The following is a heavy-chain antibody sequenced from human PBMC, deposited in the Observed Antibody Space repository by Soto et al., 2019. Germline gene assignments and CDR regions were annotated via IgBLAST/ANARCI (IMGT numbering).Heavy chain of an antibody. Sequence: GGSLRLSCAASGFTFSIYWMSWVRQAPGKGLEWVANIKQDGSEKYYVDSVKGRFTISRDNAKNSLYLQMNSLRAEDTAVYYCARVYYDFWRGYYLGWDYWGQGTLVTVSS. CDR2: IKQDGSEK. J-gene: IGHJ4*02. D-gene: IGHD3-3*01. CDR1: GFTFSIYW. V-gene: IGHV3-7*04. CDR3: ARVYYDFWRGYYLGWDY.